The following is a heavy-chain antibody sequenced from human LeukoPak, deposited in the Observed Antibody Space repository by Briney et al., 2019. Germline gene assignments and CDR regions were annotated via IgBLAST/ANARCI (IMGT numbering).Heavy chain of an antibody. CDR3: ARGTPRFYDSSGYYGH. Sequence: SETLSLTCAVYGGSFSGYYWSWIRQPPGKGLEWIGEINHSGSTNYNPSLKSRVTISVDTSKDQFSLKLSSVTAADTAVYYCARGTPRFYDSSGYYGHWGQGTLVTASS. D-gene: IGHD3-22*01. CDR1: GGSFSGYY. J-gene: IGHJ4*02. CDR2: INHSGST. V-gene: IGHV4-34*01.